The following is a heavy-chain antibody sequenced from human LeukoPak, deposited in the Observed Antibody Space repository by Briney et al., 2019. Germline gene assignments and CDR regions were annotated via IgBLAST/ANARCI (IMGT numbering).Heavy chain of an antibody. D-gene: IGHD6-19*01. CDR2: IWYDGSNK. Sequence: PGRSLRLSCAASGFTFSSYGMHWVRQAPGKGLEWVAVIWYDGSNKYYADSVKGRSTISRDNSKNTLYLQMNSLRAEDTAVYYCAKEQSVAGFDYWGQGTLVTVSS. J-gene: IGHJ4*02. CDR3: AKEQSVAGFDY. CDR1: GFTFSSYG. V-gene: IGHV3-33*06.